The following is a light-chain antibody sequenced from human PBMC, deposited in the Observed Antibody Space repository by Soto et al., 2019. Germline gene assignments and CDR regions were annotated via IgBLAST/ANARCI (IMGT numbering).Light chain of an antibody. CDR1: QSVSSN. CDR2: GAS. Sequence: EIVLTQSPATLSVSPGERATFYCRASQSVSSNLAWYQQKPGQAPRLLIYGASTRATGIPARFSGSGSGTDFTLTISSLEPENFAVYYCQQRSNWPLITFGQGTRLEI. J-gene: IGKJ5*01. V-gene: IGKV3-11*01. CDR3: QQRSNWPLIT.